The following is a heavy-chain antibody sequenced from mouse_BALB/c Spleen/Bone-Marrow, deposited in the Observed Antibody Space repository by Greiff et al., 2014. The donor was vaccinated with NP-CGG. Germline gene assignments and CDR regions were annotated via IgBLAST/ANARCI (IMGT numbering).Heavy chain of an antibody. CDR1: GYTFTSSW. D-gene: IGHD2-1*01. V-gene: IGHV1S130*01. Sequence: QVQLQQSGSVLVRPGASVKLSCKASGYTFTSSWMHWAKQRPGQGLEWIGEIHPNSGNTNYNEKFKGKATLTVDTSSSTAYVDLSSPTSEDSAVYYCAREKIYGNYLWYFDVWGAGTTVTVSS. J-gene: IGHJ1*01. CDR2: IHPNSGNT. CDR3: AREKIYGNYLWYFDV.